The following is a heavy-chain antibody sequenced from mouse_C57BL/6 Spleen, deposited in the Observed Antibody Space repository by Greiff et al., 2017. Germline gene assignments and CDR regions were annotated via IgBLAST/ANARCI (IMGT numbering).Heavy chain of an antibody. J-gene: IGHJ2*01. CDR2: IYPGSGNT. Sequence: VKVVESGPELVKPGASVKISCKASGYSFTSYYIHWVKQRPGQGLEWIGWIYPGSGNTKYNEKFKGKATLTADTSSSTAYMQLSSLTSEDSAVYYCARYGAEDYFDYWGQGTTLTVSS. CDR1: GYSFTSYY. D-gene: IGHD1-1*01. V-gene: IGHV1-66*01. CDR3: ARYGAEDYFDY.